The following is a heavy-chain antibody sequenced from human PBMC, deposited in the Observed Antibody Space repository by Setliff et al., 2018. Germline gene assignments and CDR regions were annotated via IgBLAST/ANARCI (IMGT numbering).Heavy chain of an antibody. CDR2: IYTSGST. Sequence: SETLSLTCTVSGGSISSGSYYWSWIRQPAGKGLEWIGRIYTSGSTNYNPSLKSRVTISVDTSKNQFSLKLKSVTAADTAVYYCTRNFLGWLARFWGRGT. CDR1: GGSISSGSYY. CDR3: TRNFLGWLARF. J-gene: IGHJ2*01. V-gene: IGHV4-61*02. D-gene: IGHD6-19*01.